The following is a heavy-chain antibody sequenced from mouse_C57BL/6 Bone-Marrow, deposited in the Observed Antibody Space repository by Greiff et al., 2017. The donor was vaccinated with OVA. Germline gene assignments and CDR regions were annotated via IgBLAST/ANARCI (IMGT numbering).Heavy chain of an antibody. J-gene: IGHJ2*01. V-gene: IGHV1-55*01. CDR1: GYTFTSYW. D-gene: IGHD2-2*01. CDR3: GRVYYGCDDY. Sequence: VQLQQPGAELVKPGASVKMSCKASGYTFTSYWITWVKQRPGQGLEWIGDIYPGSGSTNYNEKFKSKATLTVATSSSTAYMQLSSLTSEDSAVYYCGRVYYGCDDYWGQGTTLTVSS. CDR2: IYPGSGST.